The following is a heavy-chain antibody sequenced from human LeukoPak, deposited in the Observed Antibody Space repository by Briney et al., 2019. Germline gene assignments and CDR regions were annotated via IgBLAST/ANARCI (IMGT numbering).Heavy chain of an antibody. D-gene: IGHD6-19*01. Sequence: SETLSLTCAVYGGSFSGYYWSWIRQPPGKGLEWIGEINHSGSTNYNPSLKSRVTISVDTFKNQFSLKLSSVTAADTAVYYCASIGRYSSSGFDYWGQGTLVTVSS. CDR1: GGSFSGYY. CDR2: INHSGST. CDR3: ASIGRYSSSGFDY. J-gene: IGHJ4*02. V-gene: IGHV4-34*01.